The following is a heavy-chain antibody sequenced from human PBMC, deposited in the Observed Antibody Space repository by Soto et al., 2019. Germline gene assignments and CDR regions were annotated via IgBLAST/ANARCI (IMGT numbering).Heavy chain of an antibody. CDR3: ATGRLRENDFWSGYFDK. V-gene: IGHV3-64*02. Sequence: PGGSLRLSSGNPGFTFSSYAMHWVRQAPLQVLEYVSAISRNGESTYYADSLKGRFTISRDNSKNTLYLQMGRLRPEDMAAYYCATGRLRENDFWSGYFDKWGQGVLVTDSS. CDR2: ISRNGEST. D-gene: IGHD3-3*01. J-gene: IGHJ4*02. CDR1: GFTFSSYA.